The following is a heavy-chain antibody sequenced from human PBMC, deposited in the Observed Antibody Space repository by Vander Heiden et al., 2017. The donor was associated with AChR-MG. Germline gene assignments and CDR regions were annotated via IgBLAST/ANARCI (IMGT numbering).Heavy chain of an antibody. V-gene: IGHV3-9*01. CDR3: VKDTGPASLRGAFDC. D-gene: IGHD2-2*01. J-gene: IGHJ4*02. Sequence: EVQLVESGGGLVLPARSLRLPCAVSALTFGTYAMHWIRQAQGKGLEWVAGISGNSGSIGYGDSVKGRFTISRDDAKNSLYLQMNSLRPEDTAFYYCVKDTGPASLRGAFDCWGQGTLVTVSS. CDR1: ALTFGTYA. CDR2: ISGNSGSI.